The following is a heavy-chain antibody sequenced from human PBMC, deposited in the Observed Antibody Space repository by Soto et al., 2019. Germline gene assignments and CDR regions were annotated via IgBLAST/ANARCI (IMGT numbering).Heavy chain of an antibody. Sequence: ASVKVSCKASGYTFTSYAMHWVRQAPGQRLEWMGWINAGNGNTKYSQKFQGRVTITRDTSASTAYMELSSLRSEDTAVYYCARGLNGYSHYFDYWGQGTLVNVAS. CDR3: ARGLNGYSHYFDY. CDR2: INAGNGNT. V-gene: IGHV1-3*01. J-gene: IGHJ4*02. CDR1: GYTFTSYA. D-gene: IGHD5-18*01.